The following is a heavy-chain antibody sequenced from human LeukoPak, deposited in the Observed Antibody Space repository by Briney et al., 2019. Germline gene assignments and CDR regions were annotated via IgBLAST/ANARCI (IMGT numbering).Heavy chain of an antibody. CDR2: ISGGGGST. D-gene: IGHD2-21*01. J-gene: IGHJ3*02. V-gene: IGHV3-23*01. Sequence: GGALRLSCAASGFTFSNSAMNWVHQAPGKGPEWVYVISGGGGSTFYAHSVKGRFTISRDNSKNTLYLQMNSLSAADTAVYYCAKARYCGDAFDAFDMWGQGTMVSVSS. CDR1: GFTFSNSA. CDR3: AKARYCGDAFDAFDM.